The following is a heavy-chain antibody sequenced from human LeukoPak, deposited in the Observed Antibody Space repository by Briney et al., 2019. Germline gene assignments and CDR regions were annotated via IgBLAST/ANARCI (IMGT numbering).Heavy chain of an antibody. CDR3: ATDHSYYYDSSGFDY. CDR1: GYTLTELS. J-gene: IGHJ4*02. CDR2: FDPEDGET. V-gene: IGHV1-24*01. D-gene: IGHD3-22*01. Sequence: SSVKVSCKVSGYTLTELSMHWVRQAPGKGLEGMGGFDPEDGETIYAQKFQGRVTMTEDTSTDTAYMELSSLRSEDTAVYYCATDHSYYYDSSGFDYWGQGTLVTVSS.